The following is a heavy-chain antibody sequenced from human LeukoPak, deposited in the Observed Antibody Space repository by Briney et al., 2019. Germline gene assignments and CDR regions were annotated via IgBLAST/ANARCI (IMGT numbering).Heavy chain of an antibody. D-gene: IGHD3-10*01. CDR1: GGSISSGDYY. CDR2: IYYSGST. CDR3: ARITAGVRGVIYFDY. V-gene: IGHV4-30-4*01. Sequence: NSSETLSLTCTVSGGSISSGDYYWSWIRQPPGKGLEWIGYIYYSGSTYYNPSLKSRVTISVDTSKNQFSLKLSSVTAADTAVYYCARITAGVRGVIYFDYWGQGTLVTVSS. J-gene: IGHJ4*02.